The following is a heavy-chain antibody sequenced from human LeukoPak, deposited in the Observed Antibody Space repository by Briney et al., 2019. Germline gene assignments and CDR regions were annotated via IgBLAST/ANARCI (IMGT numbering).Heavy chain of an antibody. J-gene: IGHJ4*02. D-gene: IGHD3-22*01. Sequence: SETLSLTCTVSGGSISSYYWGWIRQPPGKGLEWIGSIYYSGSTYYNPSLKSRVTISVDTSKNQFSLKLSSVTAADTAVYYCASHFTYYYDSSGYSVPFFDYWGQGTLVTVSS. V-gene: IGHV4-39*07. CDR1: GGSISSYY. CDR2: IYYSGST. CDR3: ASHFTYYYDSSGYSVPFFDY.